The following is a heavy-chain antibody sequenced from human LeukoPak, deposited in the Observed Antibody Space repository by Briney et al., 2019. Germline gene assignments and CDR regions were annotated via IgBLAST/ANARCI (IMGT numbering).Heavy chain of an antibody. CDR1: GYTFTGYY. Sequence: ASVKVSCKASGYTFTGYYMHWVRQAPGQGLEWMGWINPNSGGTNYAQKFQGRVTMTRDTSISTAYMELSRLRSDDTAVYYCARSMITLGGVIGVREDYSDYWGQGTLVTVSS. CDR3: ARSMITLGGVIGVREDYSDY. CDR2: INPNSGGT. J-gene: IGHJ4*02. V-gene: IGHV1-2*02. D-gene: IGHD3-16*01.